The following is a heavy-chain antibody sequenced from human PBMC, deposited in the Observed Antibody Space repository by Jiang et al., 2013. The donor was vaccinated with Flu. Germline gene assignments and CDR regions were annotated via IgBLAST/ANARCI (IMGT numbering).Heavy chain of an antibody. CDR1: GYTFTSYA. D-gene: IGHD3-3*01. Sequence: KVSCKASGYTFTSYAMHWVRQAPGQRLEWMGWINAGNGNTKYSQKFQGRVTITRDKSTSTAYMELSSPRSEDTAVYYCATYYDFWSGYSDSFDYWGQGTLVTVSS. J-gene: IGHJ4*02. CDR3: ATYYDFWSGYSDSFDY. CDR2: INAGNGNT. V-gene: IGHV1-3*01.